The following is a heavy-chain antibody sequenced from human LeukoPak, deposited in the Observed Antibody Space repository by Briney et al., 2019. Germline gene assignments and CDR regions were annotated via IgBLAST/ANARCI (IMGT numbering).Heavy chain of an antibody. CDR1: GFTFSNAW. Sequence: PGGSLRLSCAASGFTFSNAWMSWVRQAPGKGLEWVGRIKSKTDGGATDYAAPVKGRFTISRDDSKNTLYLQMNSLKTEDTAVYYCTTVADYYDSSSDYWGQGTLVTVSS. V-gene: IGHV3-15*01. J-gene: IGHJ4*02. CDR2: IKSKTDGGAT. D-gene: IGHD3-22*01. CDR3: TTVADYYDSSSDY.